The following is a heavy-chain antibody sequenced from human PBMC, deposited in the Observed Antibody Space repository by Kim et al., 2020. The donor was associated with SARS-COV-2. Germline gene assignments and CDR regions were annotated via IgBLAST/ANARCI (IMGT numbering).Heavy chain of an antibody. V-gene: IGHV5-51*01. CDR1: GYSFTSYW. CDR2: IYPGDSDT. CDR3: ARLPRAAARWYYFDY. J-gene: IGHJ4*02. D-gene: IGHD2-2*01. Sequence: GESLKISCKGSGYSFTSYWIGWVRQMPGKGLEWMGIIYPGDSDTRYSPSFQGQVTISADKSISTAYLQWSSLKASDTAMYYCARLPRAAARWYYFDYWGQGTLVTVSS.